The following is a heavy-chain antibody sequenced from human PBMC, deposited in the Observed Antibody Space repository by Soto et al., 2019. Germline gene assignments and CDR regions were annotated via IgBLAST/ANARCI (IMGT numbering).Heavy chain of an antibody. CDR1: GGSVSSGSYY. V-gene: IGHV4-61*01. D-gene: IGHD3-10*01. CDR2: IYYSGST. J-gene: IGHJ4*02. Sequence: SETLSLTCTVSGGSVSSGSYYWSWIRQPPGKGLEWIGYIYYSGSTNYNPSLKSRVTISVYTSKNQSSLKLSSVTAADTAVYYCARSFPQLWFGESVYYFDYWGQGTLVTVSS. CDR3: ARSFPQLWFGESVYYFDY.